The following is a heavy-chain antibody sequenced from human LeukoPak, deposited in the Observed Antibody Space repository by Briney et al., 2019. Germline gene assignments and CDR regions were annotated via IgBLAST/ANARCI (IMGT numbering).Heavy chain of an antibody. Sequence: GASVKVSCKTSGYTFTDYYMHWVRQAPGQGLEWMGWINPNSGGTNYAQRFQGRVTMTRDTSISTAYTDLSRLRSDDTAMYFCARDVGYCSSTSCYAYLKTLNYFDYWGQGTLVTVSS. D-gene: IGHD2-2*03. CDR3: ARDVGYCSSTSCYAYLKTLNYFDY. J-gene: IGHJ4*02. CDR2: INPNSGGT. CDR1: GYTFTDYY. V-gene: IGHV1-2*02.